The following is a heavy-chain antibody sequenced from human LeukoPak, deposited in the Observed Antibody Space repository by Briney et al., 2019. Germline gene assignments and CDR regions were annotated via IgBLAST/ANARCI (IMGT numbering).Heavy chain of an antibody. V-gene: IGHV3-74*01. CDR3: ARVFPYRATVTNY. Sequence: PGGSLRLSCAASGFTFSSYWMHWVRQAPGKGLVWVSRINSDGSSTSYADSVKGRFTISRDNAKNTLYLQMNSLRAEDTAVYYSARVFPYRATVTNYWGQGTLVTVSS. J-gene: IGHJ4*02. D-gene: IGHD4-17*01. CDR1: GFTFSSYW. CDR2: INSDGSST.